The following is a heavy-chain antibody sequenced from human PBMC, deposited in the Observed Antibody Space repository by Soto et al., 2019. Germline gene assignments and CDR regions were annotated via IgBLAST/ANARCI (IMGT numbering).Heavy chain of an antibody. V-gene: IGHV4-4*07. CDR2: IYIRGSP. D-gene: IGHD3-10*02. Sequence: SETLSLTCAVSGTYVTSFSWIWVRQPPGRGLEWVGRIYIRGSPNYNPSLEGRITMSIDTSKNEVSLKLRSVTAADTAIYFCVGNPYVRGNYFFFDPWGRGSLVTVSS. CDR3: VGNPYVRGNYFFFDP. CDR1: GTYVTSFS. J-gene: IGHJ5*02.